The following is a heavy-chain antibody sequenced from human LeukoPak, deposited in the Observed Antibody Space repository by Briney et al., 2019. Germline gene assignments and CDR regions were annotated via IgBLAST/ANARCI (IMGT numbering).Heavy chain of an antibody. J-gene: IGHJ6*02. D-gene: IGHD1-1*01. CDR2: IYSGGST. CDR3: ARDNPTSTGTHRDYYYYGMDV. V-gene: IGHV3-53*04. Sequence: GGSLRLSCAASGFTVSSNYMSWVRQAPGKGLEWVSVIYSGGSTYYADSVKGRFTISRHNSKNKLYLQMNSLRAEDTAVYYCARDNPTSTGTHRDYYYYGMDVWGQGTTVTVSS. CDR1: GFTVSSNY.